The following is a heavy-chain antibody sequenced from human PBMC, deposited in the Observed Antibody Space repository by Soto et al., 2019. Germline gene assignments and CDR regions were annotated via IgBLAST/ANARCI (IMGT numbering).Heavy chain of an antibody. CDR2: IYWDDDK. Sequence: QITLKESGPTLVTPTQTLTLTCTFSGFSLTTSGVGVGWIRQPPGKALEFLVFIYWDDDKRYSPSLRTRLTITKDAPKNQVVLTLTNMDPVDTATYYCAHRRPHDGDWNNGYFAYWGQGILVTVSS. J-gene: IGHJ4*02. CDR1: GFSLTTSGVG. D-gene: IGHD4-17*01. V-gene: IGHV2-5*02. CDR3: AHRRPHDGDWNNGYFAY.